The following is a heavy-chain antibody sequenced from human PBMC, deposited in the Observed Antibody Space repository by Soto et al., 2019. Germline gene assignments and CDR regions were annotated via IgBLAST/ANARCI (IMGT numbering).Heavy chain of an antibody. J-gene: IGHJ4*02. V-gene: IGHV3-23*01. CDR2: ISGSGGST. D-gene: IGHD3-3*01. CDR1: GFTFSSYA. CDR3: AKDLELEDFWSGYYLDY. Sequence: GGSLRLSCAASGFTFSSYAMSWVRQAPGKGLEWVSAISGSGGSTYYADSVKGRFTISRDNSKNTLYLQMNSLRAEDTAVYYCAKDLELEDFWSGYYLDYWGQGALVTVSS.